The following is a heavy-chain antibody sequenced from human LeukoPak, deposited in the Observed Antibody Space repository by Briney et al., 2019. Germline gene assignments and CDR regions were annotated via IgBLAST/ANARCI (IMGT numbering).Heavy chain of an antibody. Sequence: GGSLRLSCAASGFIFSRFWMNWVRQAPGKGLEWVATIKEDGSEKYYVDSMRGRITISRDNAKNSLYLQMNSLRAEDTAMYYCARLSGSGSSPFDYWGQGTLVTVSS. D-gene: IGHD3-10*01. V-gene: IGHV3-7*03. J-gene: IGHJ4*02. CDR3: ARLSGSGSSPFDY. CDR1: GFIFSRFW. CDR2: IKEDGSEK.